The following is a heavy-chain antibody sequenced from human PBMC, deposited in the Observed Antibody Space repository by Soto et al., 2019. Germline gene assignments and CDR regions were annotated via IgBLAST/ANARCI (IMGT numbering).Heavy chain of an antibody. V-gene: IGHV3-23*01. CDR1: GFTFSNYA. J-gene: IGHJ3*02. D-gene: IGHD3-10*01. Sequence: EVQLLESGGGLVQPGGSLRLSCGASGFTFSNYAMSWVREAPGKGLEWVSSVTGSGGSTYYADSVKGRFTISRDNSKNTMFLQMNSLRAADTAVYFCARGTGFGELNVFDTWGQGTLVTVSS. CDR3: ARGTGFGELNVFDT. CDR2: VTGSGGST.